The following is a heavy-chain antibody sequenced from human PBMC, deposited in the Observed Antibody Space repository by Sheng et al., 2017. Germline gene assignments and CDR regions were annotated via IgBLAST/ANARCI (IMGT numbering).Heavy chain of an antibody. Sequence: QVQLVQSGAELKKPGSSVKVSCKASGVTFNRNAIAWVRQAPGQGLEWLGGIIPIVATTNYAQKFLDRITITADKSTSTAYMELSSLRFDDTAVYYCVRGAFTIGTTRFDDYYFDFWGPGTLVAVSS. J-gene: IGHJ4*02. CDR3: VRGAFTIGTTRFDDYYFDF. D-gene: IGHD1-1*01. CDR2: IIPIVATT. V-gene: IGHV1-69*14. CDR1: GVTFNRNA.